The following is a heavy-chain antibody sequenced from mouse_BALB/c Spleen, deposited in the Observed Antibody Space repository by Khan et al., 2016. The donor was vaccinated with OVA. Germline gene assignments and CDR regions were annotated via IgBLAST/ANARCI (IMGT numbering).Heavy chain of an antibody. V-gene: IGHV2-6-1*01. CDR1: GFSLTSSG. CDR3: ARQPYYHYYALDY. D-gene: IGHD2-10*01. Sequence: VQLQDSGPGLVAPSQSLSITCPISGFSLTSSGIHWVRQPPGKGLEWLVVIWSDGSTTYNSTLKSRLSITKDNSKSQVFLKMNSLQTDDTAMYYCARQPYYHYYALDYWGQGTSVTVSS. J-gene: IGHJ4*01. CDR2: IWSDGST.